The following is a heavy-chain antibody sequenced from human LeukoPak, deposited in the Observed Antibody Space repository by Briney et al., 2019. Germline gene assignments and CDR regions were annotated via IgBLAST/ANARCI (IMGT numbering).Heavy chain of an antibody. Sequence: SSETLSLTCTVSGGSISSYYWSWIRQPAGKGLEWIGRIYTSGSTNYNPSLKSRVTMSVDTSKNQFSLKLSSVTAADTAVYYCARVDWYDSGGFAPDYWGQGTLVTVSS. J-gene: IGHJ4*02. D-gene: IGHD3-22*01. CDR1: GGSISSYY. CDR2: IYTSGST. V-gene: IGHV4-4*07. CDR3: ARVDWYDSGGFAPDY.